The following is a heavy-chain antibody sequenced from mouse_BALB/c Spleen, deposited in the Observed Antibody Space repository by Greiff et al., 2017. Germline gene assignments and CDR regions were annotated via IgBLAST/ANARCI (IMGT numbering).Heavy chain of an antibody. CDR3: ARHEDYGSSSMDY. Sequence: EVQVVESGGGLVKPGGSLKLSCAASGFAFSSYDMSWVRQTPEKRLEWVAYISSGGGSTYYPDTVKGRFTISRDNAKNTLYLQMSSLKSEDTAMYYCARHEDYGSSSMDYWGQGTSVTVSS. D-gene: IGHD1-1*01. J-gene: IGHJ4*01. V-gene: IGHV5-12-1*01. CDR1: GFAFSSYD. CDR2: ISSGGGST.